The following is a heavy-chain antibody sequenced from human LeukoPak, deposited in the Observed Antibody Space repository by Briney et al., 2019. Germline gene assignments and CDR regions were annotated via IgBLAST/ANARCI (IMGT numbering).Heavy chain of an antibody. CDR1: GFTFSSYA. CDR2: ISYDGSNK. J-gene: IGHJ5*02. Sequence: GGSLRLSCAASGFTFSSYAMHWVRQAPGKGLEWVAVISYDGSNKYYADSVKGRFTISRDNSKNTLYLQMNSLRAEDTAVYYCARDVLSTGNNSYGARRFVPWGQGTLVTVSS. CDR3: ARDVLSTGNNSYGARRFVP. D-gene: IGHD5-18*01. V-gene: IGHV3-30-3*01.